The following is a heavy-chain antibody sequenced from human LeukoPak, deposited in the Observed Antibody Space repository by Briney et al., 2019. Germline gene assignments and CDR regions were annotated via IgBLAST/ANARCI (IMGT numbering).Heavy chain of an antibody. CDR2: INPNSGGT. CDR1: GYTFTGYY. J-gene: IGHJ5*02. D-gene: IGHD6-6*01. V-gene: IGHV1-2*02. CDR3: AREEYSSSSGGEGVYWFDP. Sequence: ASVKVSCKASGYTFTGYYMHWVRQAPGQGLEWMGWINPNSGGTNYAQKFQGRATMTRDTSISTAYMELSRLRSDDTAVYYCAREEYSSSSGGEGVYWFDPWGQGTLVTVSS.